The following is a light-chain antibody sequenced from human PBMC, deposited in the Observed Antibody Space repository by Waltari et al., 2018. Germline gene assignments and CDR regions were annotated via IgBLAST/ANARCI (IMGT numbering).Light chain of an antibody. CDR2: EVT. J-gene: IGLJ3*02. CDR3: YSYANGRV. V-gene: IGLV2-23*02. CDR1: SSDIGSYDL. Sequence: QSAPTQPASVSGSPGQSITISCTGTSSDIGSYDLVSWYQQHPGKAPKLMIYEVTKRPSGVSTCFSGSKSGNTASLTISGLQADDEADYYCYSYANGRVFGGGTKLTVL.